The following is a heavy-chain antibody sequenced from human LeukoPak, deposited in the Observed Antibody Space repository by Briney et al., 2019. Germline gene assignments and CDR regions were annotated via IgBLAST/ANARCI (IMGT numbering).Heavy chain of an antibody. V-gene: IGHV4-4*07. J-gene: IGHJ3*02. CDR3: AGRGDSSSWYPDRDAFDI. CDR1: GDSISSSY. Sequence: SETLSLTCTVSGDSISSSYWSWIRQPPGKGLEWIGRIYTSGSTNYNPSLKSRVTMSVDTSKNQFSLKLSSVTAADTAVYYCAGRGDSSSWYPDRDAFDIWGQGTMVTVSS. CDR2: IYTSGST. D-gene: IGHD6-13*01.